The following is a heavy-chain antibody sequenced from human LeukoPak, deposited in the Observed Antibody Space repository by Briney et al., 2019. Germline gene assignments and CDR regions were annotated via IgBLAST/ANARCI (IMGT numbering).Heavy chain of an antibody. Sequence: GGSLRLSCVASGFTFSYHDMRWVRQASGKGLEWVSAIGIAGATYYSGSVKGRLTISRDNAKNSLYLQMDSLTAGDTGVYHRARAGIGMTDILHYYYYMDVWGKGTTVA. CDR1: GFTFSYHD. D-gene: IGHD2-21*02. CDR2: IGIAGAT. V-gene: IGHV3-13*01. CDR3: ARAGIGMTDILHYYYYMDV. J-gene: IGHJ6*03.